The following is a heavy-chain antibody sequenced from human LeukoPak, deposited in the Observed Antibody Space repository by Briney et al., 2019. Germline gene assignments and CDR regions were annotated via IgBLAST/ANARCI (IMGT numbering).Heavy chain of an antibody. CDR2: INPSGGST. J-gene: IGHJ4*02. V-gene: IGHV1-46*01. CDR1: GYTFTSYY. D-gene: IGHD3-10*01. CDR3: ARVVGSGSYAFDY. Sequence: ASVKVSCKASGYTFTSYYMHWVRQAPGQGLEWMGIINPSGGSTSYAQKFQGRVTMTRNTSISTAYMELSSLRSEDTAVYYCARVVGSGSYAFDYWGQGTLVTVSS.